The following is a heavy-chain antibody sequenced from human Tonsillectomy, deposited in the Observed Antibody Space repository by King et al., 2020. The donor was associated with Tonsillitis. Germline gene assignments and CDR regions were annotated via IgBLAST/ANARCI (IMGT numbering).Heavy chain of an antibody. V-gene: IGHV1-69*06. J-gene: IGHJ4*02. CDR3: ACPRFQLLYGLEPLFY. D-gene: IGHD2-2*02. CDR2: IIPIFGTA. Sequence: QLVQSGAEVKKPGSSVKVSCKASGGTFSSYAISWVRQAPGQGLEWMGGIIPIFGTANYAQKFQGRVTITADKSTSTAYMELSSLRSEDTAVYYCACPRFQLLYGLEPLFYWGQGTLVTVSS. CDR1: GGTFSSYA.